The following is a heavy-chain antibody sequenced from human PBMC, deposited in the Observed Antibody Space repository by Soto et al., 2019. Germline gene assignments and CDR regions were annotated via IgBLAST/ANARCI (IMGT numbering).Heavy chain of an antibody. CDR1: GFTFSSYG. CDR3: ARDLRITIFGVVTDFDY. J-gene: IGHJ4*02. D-gene: IGHD3-3*01. CDR2: IWYDGSNK. Sequence: QVQLVESGGGVVQPGRSLRLSCAASGFTFSSYGMHWVRQAPGKGLEWVAVIWYDGSNKYYVDSVKGRFTISRDNSKNTLYLQMNSLRAEDTAVYYCARDLRITIFGVVTDFDYWGQGTLVTVSS. V-gene: IGHV3-33*01.